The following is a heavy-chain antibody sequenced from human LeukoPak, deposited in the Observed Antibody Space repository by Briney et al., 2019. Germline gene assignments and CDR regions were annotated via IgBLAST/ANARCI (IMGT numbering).Heavy chain of an antibody. Sequence: GGSLRLSCAASGFTFSSYNMNWVRQAPGKGLEWVSSISTSGSYIYYADSVKGRFTISRDNAKNSLYLQMNSLRAEDTAVYYCATVHDSSLDYWGQGTLVTVSS. CDR1: GFTFSSYN. CDR2: ISTSGSYI. J-gene: IGHJ4*02. D-gene: IGHD1-1*01. V-gene: IGHV3-21*01. CDR3: ATVHDSSLDY.